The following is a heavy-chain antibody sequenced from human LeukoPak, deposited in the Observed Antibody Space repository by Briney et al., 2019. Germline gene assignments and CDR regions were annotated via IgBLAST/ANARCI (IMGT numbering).Heavy chain of an antibody. CDR1: GYSVSSGYY. CDR3: ARQQCPGIAVAGWGGFDP. J-gene: IGHJ5*02. D-gene: IGHD6-19*01. Sequence: SETLSLTCAVSGYSVSSGYYWGWIRQPPGKGLEWIGSIYHSGSTYYNPSLKSRVTISVDTSKNQFSLKLSSVTAAHTAVYSPARQQCPGIAVAGWGGFDPWGQGTLVTVSS. CDR2: IYHSGST. V-gene: IGHV4-38-2*01.